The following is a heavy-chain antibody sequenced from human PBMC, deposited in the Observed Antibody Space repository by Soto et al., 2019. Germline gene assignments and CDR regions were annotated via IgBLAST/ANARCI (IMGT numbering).Heavy chain of an antibody. J-gene: IGHJ4*02. CDR2: ISAHNGDT. V-gene: IGHV1-18*04. CDR3: ATEPIYYNDGSGYYPLGH. D-gene: IGHD3-22*01. CDR1: GYSFATYC. Sequence: ASVKVSCKASGYSFATYCFSWVRQAPGQGLECVGWISAHNGDTHYSQKFQGRVTLTTDTSTNTGYMELRSLTSDDTAVYFCATEPIYYNDGSGYYPLGHWGQGTLVTV.